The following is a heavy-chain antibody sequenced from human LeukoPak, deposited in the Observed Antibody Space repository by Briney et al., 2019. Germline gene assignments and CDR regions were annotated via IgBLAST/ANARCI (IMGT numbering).Heavy chain of an antibody. CDR1: GYTFTSYG. D-gene: IGHD3-3*01. CDR2: ISAYNGNT. V-gene: IGHV1-18*01. Sequence: ASVKVSCKASGYTFTSYGISWVRLAPGQGLEWMGWISAYNGNTNYAQKLQGRVTMTTDTSTSTAYMELRSLRSDDTAVYYCARPSGYDFWSGYYPLDYWGQGTLVTVSS. CDR3: ARPSGYDFWSGYYPLDY. J-gene: IGHJ4*02.